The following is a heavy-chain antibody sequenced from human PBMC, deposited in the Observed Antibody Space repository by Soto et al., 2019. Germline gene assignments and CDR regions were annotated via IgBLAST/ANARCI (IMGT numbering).Heavy chain of an antibody. CDR3: ASSYDSSGYYPGRYFDY. CDR2: IIPIFGTA. D-gene: IGHD3-22*01. CDR1: GGTFSSYA. J-gene: IGHJ4*02. V-gene: IGHV1-69*13. Sequence: SVKVSCKASGGTFSSYAISWVRQAPGQGLEWMGGIIPIFGTANYAQKFQGRVTITADESTSTAYMELSSLRSEDTAVYYCASSYDSSGYYPGRYFDYWGQGTLVTVS.